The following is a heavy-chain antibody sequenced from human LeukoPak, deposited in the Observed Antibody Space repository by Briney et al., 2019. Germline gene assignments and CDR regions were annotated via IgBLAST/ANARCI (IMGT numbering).Heavy chain of an antibody. CDR3: ARSAYCGGDCYSNYYYYYYMDV. V-gene: IGHV1-46*03. CDR2: INSSGGST. Sequence: ASVKVSCKASGYTFTSYYMHWVRQAPGQGLEWMGIINSSGGSTSYAQKFQGRVTMTRDTSTSTVYMELSSLRSEDTAVYYCARSAYCGGDCYSNYYYYYYMDVWGKGTTVTVSS. CDR1: GYTFTSYY. J-gene: IGHJ6*03. D-gene: IGHD2-21*01.